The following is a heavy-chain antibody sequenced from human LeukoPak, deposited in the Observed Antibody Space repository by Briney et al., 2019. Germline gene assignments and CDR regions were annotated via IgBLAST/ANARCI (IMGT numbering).Heavy chain of an antibody. Sequence: PSETLSLTCTVSGGSISSYYWSWIRQPAGKGLEWIGRIYTSGSTNYNPSLKSRVTMSVDTSKNQFSLKLNSVTAADTAVYYCARDSVAQQWLVGQYYFDYWGQGTLVTVSS. J-gene: IGHJ4*02. CDR1: GGSISSYY. D-gene: IGHD6-19*01. CDR2: IYTSGST. CDR3: ARDSVAQQWLVGQYYFDY. V-gene: IGHV4-4*07.